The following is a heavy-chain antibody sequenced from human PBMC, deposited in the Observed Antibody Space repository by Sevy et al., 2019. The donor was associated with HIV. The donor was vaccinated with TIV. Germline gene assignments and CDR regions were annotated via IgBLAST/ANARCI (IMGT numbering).Heavy chain of an antibody. Sequence: GGSLRLSCAASGFTFSSYGMHWVRQAPGKGLEWVAVISYDGSNKYYADSVKGRFTISRDNSKNTLYLQMNSLGAEDTAGGYWAKSGKVDRAFDYWGQGTLVTVSS. D-gene: IGHD3-10*01. J-gene: IGHJ4*02. CDR1: GFTFSSYG. CDR3: AKSGKVDRAFDY. CDR2: ISYDGSNK. V-gene: IGHV3-30*18.